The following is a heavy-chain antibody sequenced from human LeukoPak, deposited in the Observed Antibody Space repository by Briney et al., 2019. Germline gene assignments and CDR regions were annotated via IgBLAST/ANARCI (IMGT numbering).Heavy chain of an antibody. CDR2: FDLEDGET. Sequence: ASVKVSCKVSGTYTLIELSMHWVRQAPGKGLEGMGGFDLEDGETIYAQKFKGRVTTTEDTSTDTAYMDLSSLRSEDTAVYYCATLLGETHFFDYWGQGTLVTVSS. V-gene: IGHV1-24*01. CDR1: GTYTLIELS. D-gene: IGHD1-26*01. CDR3: ATLLGETHFFDY. J-gene: IGHJ4*02.